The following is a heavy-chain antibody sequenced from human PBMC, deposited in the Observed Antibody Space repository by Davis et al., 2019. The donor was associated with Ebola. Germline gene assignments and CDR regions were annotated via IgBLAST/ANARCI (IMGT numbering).Heavy chain of an antibody. CDR2: IYYSGST. CDR3: ARGGSSSWGRYGMDV. V-gene: IGHV4-59*01. CDR1: GGSISSYY. J-gene: IGHJ6*02. Sequence: SETLSLTCTVSGGSISSYYWSWIRQPPGKGLEWIGYIYYSGSTNYNPSLKSRVTISVDTSKNQFSLKLSSVTAADTAVYYCARGGSSSWGRYGMDVWGQGTTVTVSS. D-gene: IGHD7-27*01.